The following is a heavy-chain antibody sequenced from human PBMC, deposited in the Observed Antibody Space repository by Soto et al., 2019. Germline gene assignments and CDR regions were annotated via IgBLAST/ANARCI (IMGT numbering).Heavy chain of an antibody. Sequence: QVQLVESGGGVVQPGGSLRLSCAASGFTFSTYGMHWVRQAPGKGLEWVAVISYDGSNKYYTDSVKGRFTISRDNPKNTLYLQMNSLRAEDTAVYYCAREWLRRLGPDYWGQGTLVTVSS. CDR1: GFTFSTYG. V-gene: IGHV3-30*03. CDR3: AREWLRRLGPDY. CDR2: ISYDGSNK. J-gene: IGHJ4*02. D-gene: IGHD5-12*01.